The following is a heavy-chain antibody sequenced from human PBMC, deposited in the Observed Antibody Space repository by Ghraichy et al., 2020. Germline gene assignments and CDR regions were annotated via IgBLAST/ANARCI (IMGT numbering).Heavy chain of an antibody. CDR2: IKQDGSEK. D-gene: IGHD2-8*01. V-gene: IGHV3-7*03. J-gene: IGHJ4*02. CDR3: ARRVNGAYGSYYFDQ. Sequence: LSLTCVASGFTLSNYWMSWVRQAPGKGLEWVANIKQDGSEKYYVDSVKGRFTISRDNAKNSLFLQMNSLRADDSAVYYCARRVNGAYGSYYFDQWGQGTLVTVSS. CDR1: GFTLSNYW.